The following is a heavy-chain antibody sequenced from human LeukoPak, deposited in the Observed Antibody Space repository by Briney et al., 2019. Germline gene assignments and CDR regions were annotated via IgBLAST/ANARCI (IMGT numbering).Heavy chain of an antibody. CDR2: INWDGSTI. CDR1: GFTFDDYV. V-gene: IGHV3-43D*03. CDR3: AKDLGMGAQPGIFDS. D-gene: IGHD3-16*01. Sequence: PGGSLRLSCVASGFTFDDYVMHWVRQVPGKGLQWVSLINWDGSTIYYVDSVKGRFTISRDNSKNSLYLQMNSLTVEDTALYYCAKDLGMGAQPGIFDSWGQGTLVTVSS. J-gene: IGHJ4*02.